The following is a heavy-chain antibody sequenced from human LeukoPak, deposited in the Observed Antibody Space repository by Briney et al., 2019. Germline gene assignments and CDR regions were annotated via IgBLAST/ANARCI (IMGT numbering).Heavy chain of an antibody. CDR1: GGSFSGYY. Sequence: SETLSLTCAAYGGSFSGYYWSWIRQPPGKGLEWIGEINHSGSTNYNPSLKSRVTISVDTSKNQFSLKLTSVTAADTAVYYCARHKMGTTRLYYFDYWGQGTLVTVSS. CDR3: ARHKMGTTRLYYFDY. D-gene: IGHD1-26*01. J-gene: IGHJ4*02. V-gene: IGHV4-34*01. CDR2: INHSGST.